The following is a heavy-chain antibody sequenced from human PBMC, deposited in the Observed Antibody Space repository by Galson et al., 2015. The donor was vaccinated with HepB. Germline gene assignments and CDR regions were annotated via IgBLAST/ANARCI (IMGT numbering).Heavy chain of an antibody. Sequence: SLRLSCAASGFGFSSSWMQWVRRAPGKGLVWVSRINTDGSATSYADSVKGRFTISRDNAQNTLYLQMNSLRVEETAVYYCARDQSVYAPSWGQGTLVTVSS. J-gene: IGHJ5*02. V-gene: IGHV3-74*01. D-gene: IGHD2-2*01. CDR1: GFGFSSSW. CDR3: ARDQSVYAPS. CDR2: INTDGSAT.